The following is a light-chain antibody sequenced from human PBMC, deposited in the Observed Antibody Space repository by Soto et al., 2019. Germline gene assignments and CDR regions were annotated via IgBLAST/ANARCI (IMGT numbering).Light chain of an antibody. Sequence: EIVLTQSPATLSLSPGERATLSSRASQSVSSYLAWYQQKPGQAPSLLIYDASNRATGIPARFSGSGSGTDFTLTISSLEPEDFAVYYCQQRSNWPRTFGQGTKVDIK. V-gene: IGKV3-11*01. CDR2: DAS. CDR1: QSVSSY. J-gene: IGKJ1*01. CDR3: QQRSNWPRT.